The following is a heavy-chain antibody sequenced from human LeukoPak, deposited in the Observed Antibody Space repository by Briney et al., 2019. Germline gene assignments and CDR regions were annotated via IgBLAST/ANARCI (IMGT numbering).Heavy chain of an antibody. Sequence: GGSLRLSCAASGFTFSSYGMHWVRQAPGEGLEWVAVISYDGSNKYYADSVKGRFTISRDNSKNTPYLQMNSLRAEDTAVYYCAKDVNAFGYGSFDYWGQGTLVTVSS. CDR3: AKDVNAFGYGSFDY. D-gene: IGHD5-12*01. CDR1: GFTFSSYG. V-gene: IGHV3-30*18. J-gene: IGHJ4*02. CDR2: ISYDGSNK.